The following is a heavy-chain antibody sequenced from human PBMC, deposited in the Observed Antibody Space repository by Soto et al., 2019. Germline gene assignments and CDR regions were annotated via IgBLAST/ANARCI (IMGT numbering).Heavy chain of an antibody. J-gene: IGHJ6*02. CDR1: GFTFSSYA. CDR2: ISSNGGST. CDR3: VNGMGPGIAAAGGLRYSGMDV. V-gene: IGHV3-64D*06. Sequence: PGGSLRLSCSASGFTFSSYAMHWVLQAPGKGLEYVSAISSNGGSTYYADSVKGRFTISRDNSKNTLYLQMSSLRAEDTAVYYCVNGMGPGIAAAGGLRYSGMDVWGPGTTVTVSS. D-gene: IGHD6-13*01.